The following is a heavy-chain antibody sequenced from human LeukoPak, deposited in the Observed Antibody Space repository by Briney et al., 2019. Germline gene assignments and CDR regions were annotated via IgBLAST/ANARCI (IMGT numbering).Heavy chain of an antibody. J-gene: IGHJ4*02. CDR1: GGTFSSYA. CDR2: IIPILGIA. V-gene: IGHV1-69*04. CDR3: ARSGLVVVALFDY. Sequence: SVKVSCKASGGTFSSYAISWVQQAPGQGLEWMGRIIPILGIANYAQKFQGRVTITADKSTSTAYMELSSLRSGDTAVYYCARSGLVVVALFDYWGQGTLVTVSS. D-gene: IGHD2-15*01.